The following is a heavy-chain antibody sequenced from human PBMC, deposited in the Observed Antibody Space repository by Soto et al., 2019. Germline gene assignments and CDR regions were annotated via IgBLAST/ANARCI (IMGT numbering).Heavy chain of an antibody. Sequence: LRLSCAASGFTFSSYAMSWVRQAPGKGLEWVSAISGSGGSTYYADSVKGRFTISRDNSKNTLYLQMNSLRAEDTAVYYCAKGYDSSGYTLDYWGQGTLVTVPS. J-gene: IGHJ4*02. CDR2: ISGSGGST. V-gene: IGHV3-23*01. CDR3: AKGYDSSGYTLDY. D-gene: IGHD3-22*01. CDR1: GFTFSSYA.